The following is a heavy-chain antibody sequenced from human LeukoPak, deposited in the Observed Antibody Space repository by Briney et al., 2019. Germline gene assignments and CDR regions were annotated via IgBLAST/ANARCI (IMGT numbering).Heavy chain of an antibody. J-gene: IGHJ4*02. CDR1: GGSINSGSYY. D-gene: IGHD6-13*01. V-gene: IGHV4-61*02. CDR2: IYTSGST. Sequence: SETLSLTCTVSGGSINSGSYYWSWIRQPAGKGLEWIGRIYTSGSTSYNPSLKSRVTISVDTSKNQFSLKLSSVTAADTAVYYCARGFPSSSWYDYWGRGTLVTVSS. CDR3: ARGFPSSSWYDY.